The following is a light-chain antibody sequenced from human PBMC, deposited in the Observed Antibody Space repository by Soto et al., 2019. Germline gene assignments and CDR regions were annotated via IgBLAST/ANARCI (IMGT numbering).Light chain of an antibody. Sequence: EIVLTQSPGTLSLSPGERATLSCRASQSVNSNYLAWYQQKPGQAPRLLIYGASSRATGIPDRFSGSGSGTDFTLTINRLEPEDFAVYYCQQYGSPFTFGPGTKVDIK. CDR2: GAS. CDR1: QSVNSNY. J-gene: IGKJ3*01. CDR3: QQYGSPFT. V-gene: IGKV3-20*01.